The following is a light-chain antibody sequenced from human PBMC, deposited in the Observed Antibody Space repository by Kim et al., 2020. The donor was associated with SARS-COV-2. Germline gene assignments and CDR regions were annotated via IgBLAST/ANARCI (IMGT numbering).Light chain of an antibody. CDR3: QQYHNLLT. CDR2: DAS. V-gene: IGKV1-33*01. CDR1: QDIGSY. J-gene: IGKJ4*01. Sequence: LSASLGDRVTITCQASQDIGSYLNWYLQKPGKAPKLLIYDASNVETGVSSRFSGSVSGTHFTFSICNLQPEDVATYFCQQYHNLLTFGGGTKLEI.